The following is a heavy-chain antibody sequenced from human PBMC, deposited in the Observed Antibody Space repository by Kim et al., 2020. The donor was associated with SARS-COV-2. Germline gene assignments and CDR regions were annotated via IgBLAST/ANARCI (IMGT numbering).Heavy chain of an antibody. J-gene: IGHJ4*02. V-gene: IGHV4-39*07. CDR1: GGSISSSSYY. CDR3: ARVTGGDTMIVVVFDY. D-gene: IGHD3-22*01. CDR2: IYYSGST. Sequence: SETLSLTCTVSGGSISSSSYYWGWIRQPPGKGLEWIGSIYYSGSTYYNPSLKSRVTISVDTSKNQFSLKLSSVTAADTAVYYCARVTGGDTMIVVVFDYWGQGTLVTVSS.